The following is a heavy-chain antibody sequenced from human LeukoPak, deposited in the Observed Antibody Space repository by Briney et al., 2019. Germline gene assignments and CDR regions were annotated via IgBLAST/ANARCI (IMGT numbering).Heavy chain of an antibody. CDR3: ARDGHYGSGSYYNVWDAFDI. CDR1: GYTFTSYG. Sequence: ASVKVSCKASGYTFTSYGISWVRQAPGQGLEWMGWISAYNGNTNYAQKLQDRVTMTTDTSTSTAYMELRSLRSDDTAVYYCARDGHYGSGSYYNVWDAFDIWGQGTMVTVSS. V-gene: IGHV1-18*01. J-gene: IGHJ3*02. CDR2: ISAYNGNT. D-gene: IGHD3-10*01.